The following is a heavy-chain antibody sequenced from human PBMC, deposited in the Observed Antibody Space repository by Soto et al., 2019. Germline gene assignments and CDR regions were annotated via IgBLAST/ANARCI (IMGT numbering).Heavy chain of an antibody. Sequence: PSETLSLTCAVYCGSFSGYYWSWIRQPPGKGLEWIGEINHSGSTNYNPSLKSRVTISVDTSKNQFSLKLSSVTAADTAVYYCARGRGIIHSIAAALYGMYVWGQGTTVTVSS. CDR2: INHSGST. V-gene: IGHV4-34*01. CDR1: CGSFSGYY. J-gene: IGHJ6*02. CDR3: ARGRGIIHSIAAALYGMYV. D-gene: IGHD6-25*01.